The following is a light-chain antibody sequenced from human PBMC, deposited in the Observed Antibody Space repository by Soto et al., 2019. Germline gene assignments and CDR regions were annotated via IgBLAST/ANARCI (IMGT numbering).Light chain of an antibody. J-gene: IGLJ6*01. CDR3: CSYTSSTSLI. Sequence: QPVLTQPASVSGSPGQSITISCTGTSSDIGGYKYVSWYQQHPGKVPKLLIYDVNNRPSGVSDRFSGSKSGNTASLTISGLQAEDEAEYYCCSYTSSTSLIFGGGTKVTVL. CDR1: SSDIGGYKY. CDR2: DVN. V-gene: IGLV2-14*03.